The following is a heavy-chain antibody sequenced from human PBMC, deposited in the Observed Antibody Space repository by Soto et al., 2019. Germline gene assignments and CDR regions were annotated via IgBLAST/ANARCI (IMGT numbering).Heavy chain of an antibody. D-gene: IGHD4-17*01. J-gene: IGHJ6*02. CDR2: IYYSGST. CDR3: ARASYGGWDHIHPYYYYYGMDV. V-gene: IGHV4-30-4*01. Sequence: QVQLQESGPGLVKPSQTLSLTCTVSGGSISSGDYYWSWIRQPPGKGLEWIGYIYYSGSTYYNPSPKSRVTIAVDTSTTQFSLKLSSVTAADTAVYYCARASYGGWDHIHPYYYYYGMDVWGQGTTVTVSS. CDR1: GGSISSGDYY.